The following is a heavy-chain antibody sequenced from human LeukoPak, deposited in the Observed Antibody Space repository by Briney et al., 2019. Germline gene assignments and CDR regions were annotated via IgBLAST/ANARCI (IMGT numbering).Heavy chain of an antibody. V-gene: IGHV4-39*01. CDR3: ARLGQQLVDYCYYYYMDV. J-gene: IGHJ6*03. CDR1: GGSISSSSYY. CDR2: IYYSGST. Sequence: SETLSLTCTVSGGSISSSSYYWGWIRQPPGKGLEWIGSIYYSGSTYYNPSLKIRVTISVDTSKTQFSLKLSSVTAADTAVYYCARLGQQLVDYCYYYYMDVWGKGTTVTVSS. D-gene: IGHD6-13*01.